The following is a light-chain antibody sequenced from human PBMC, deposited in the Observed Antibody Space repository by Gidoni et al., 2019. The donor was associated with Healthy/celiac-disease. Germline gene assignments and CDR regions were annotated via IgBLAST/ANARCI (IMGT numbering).Light chain of an antibody. V-gene: IGKV3-11*01. CDR2: DAS. CDR3: QQRSNWLT. CDR1: PSVSSY. J-gene: IGKJ4*01. Sequence: ELVFTHAPATLSLSPGERATLSFRASPSVSSYLAWYQQKPGQAPRLLIYDASNRATGIPARFSGSGSGTDFTLTISSLEPEDFAVYYCQQRSNWLTFGGGTKVEIK.